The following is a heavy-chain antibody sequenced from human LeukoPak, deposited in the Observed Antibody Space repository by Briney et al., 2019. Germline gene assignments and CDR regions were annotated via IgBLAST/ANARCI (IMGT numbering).Heavy chain of an antibody. CDR1: GFTFSGYG. CDR3: AKGSMIVATSPFDI. Sequence: GGSLRLSCAASGFTFSGYGMYWVRQAPGKGLEWVAFIRYGGSDKYHADSVKGRFTISRDNSKNTLDLQMNSLRAEDTAVYYCAKGSMIVATSPFDIWGQGTMVTVSS. CDR2: IRYGGSDK. D-gene: IGHD3-22*01. V-gene: IGHV3-30*02. J-gene: IGHJ3*02.